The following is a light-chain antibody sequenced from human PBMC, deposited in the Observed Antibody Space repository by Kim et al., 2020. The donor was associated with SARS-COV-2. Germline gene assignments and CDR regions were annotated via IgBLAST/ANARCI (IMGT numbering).Light chain of an antibody. J-gene: IGKJ2*01. CDR3: QQYGSSTGMYT. Sequence: EIVLTQSPGTLSLSPGERATLSCRASQSVRTNHLAWYQKKHGQAPRLLISGASTRATGIPDRFSGSGSGTDFTLTISRLEPEDFAVYYCQQYGSSTGMYTFGQGTKLEI. CDR2: GAS. V-gene: IGKV3-20*01. CDR1: QSVRTNH.